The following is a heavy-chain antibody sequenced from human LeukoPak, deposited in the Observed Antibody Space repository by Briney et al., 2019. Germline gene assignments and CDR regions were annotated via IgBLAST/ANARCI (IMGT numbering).Heavy chain of an antibody. CDR2: IGSSSSTI. V-gene: IGHV3-48*04. CDR1: GFTFSSYS. J-gene: IGHJ4*02. Sequence: PGGSLRLSCAASGFTFSSYSMNWVRQAPGKGLEWVSYIGSSSSTIYYADSVKGRFTISRDNAKNSLYLQMNSQRAEDTAVYYCARSPLSSGWFDYWGQGTLVTVSS. CDR3: ARSPLSSGWFDY. D-gene: IGHD6-19*01.